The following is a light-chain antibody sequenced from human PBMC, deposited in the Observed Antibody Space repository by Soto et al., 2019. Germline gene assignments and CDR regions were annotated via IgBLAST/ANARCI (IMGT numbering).Light chain of an antibody. CDR3: MQSLELSRT. J-gene: IGKJ1*01. CDR2: EVS. V-gene: IGKV2D-29*01. Sequence: DIVMTQTPISLSVTPGQPTSISCKSSQSLLHSYGKTYLSWYLQKPGQPPQLLISEVSNLFSGVPDRFSGSGSGTDFTLKISRVEADDVGVYYCMQSLELSRTFGQGTKVEIK. CDR1: QSLLHSYGKTY.